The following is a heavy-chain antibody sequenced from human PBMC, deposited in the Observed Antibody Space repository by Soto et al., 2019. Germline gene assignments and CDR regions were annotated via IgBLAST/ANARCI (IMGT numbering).Heavy chain of an antibody. Sequence: QVQLVESGGGVVQPGRSLRLSCAASGFTFSSYGMHWVRQAPGKGLEWVAVISYEGSNKYYADSVKGRFTISRDNSKNTLYLQMNSLRAEDTAVYYCAKSGGTTGDWFDPWGQGTLVTVSS. CDR2: ISYEGSNK. CDR3: AKSGGTTGDWFDP. J-gene: IGHJ5*02. V-gene: IGHV3-30*18. D-gene: IGHD1-1*01. CDR1: GFTFSSYG.